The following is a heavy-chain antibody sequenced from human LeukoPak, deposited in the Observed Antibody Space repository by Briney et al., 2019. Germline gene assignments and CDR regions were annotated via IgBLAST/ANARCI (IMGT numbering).Heavy chain of an antibody. D-gene: IGHD6-6*01. J-gene: IGHJ3*02. V-gene: IGHV4-59*01. Sequence: SETLSLTCTVSGGSISSYYWSWIRQPPGKGLEWIGYIYYSGSTNYNPSLKSRVTISVDTSKNQFSLKLSSVTAADTAVYYCAREGAPYSSSEYDAFDIWGQGTMVTVSS. CDR3: AREGAPYSSSEYDAFDI. CDR2: IYYSGST. CDR1: GGSISSYY.